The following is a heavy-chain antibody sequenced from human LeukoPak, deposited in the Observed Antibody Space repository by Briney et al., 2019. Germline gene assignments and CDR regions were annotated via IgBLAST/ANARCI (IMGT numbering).Heavy chain of an antibody. Sequence: SETLSLTCSVSGGSINSYYWSWIRQPPGKGLEWIGYLYYSGSTNYNPSLNSRVTISVDTSKNQFSLKLSSVAAADTAVYYCARGSFDSSGRPYFDLWGRGTLVTVSS. CDR2: LYYSGST. CDR1: GGSINSYY. D-gene: IGHD3-22*01. V-gene: IGHV4-59*01. CDR3: ARGSFDSSGRPYFDL. J-gene: IGHJ2*01.